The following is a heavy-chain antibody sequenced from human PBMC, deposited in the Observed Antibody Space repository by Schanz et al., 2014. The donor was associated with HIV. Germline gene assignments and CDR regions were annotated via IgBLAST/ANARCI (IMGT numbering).Heavy chain of an antibody. CDR1: GFSFSSYV. Sequence: QVQVVESGGGVVQPGRSLRLSCAASGFSFSSYVMHWVRQAPGKGLEWVAVIWYDGNSKYYADSVKGRFTISRDNSKNTLYLQMNSLRADDTAVYYCAKTTWGRRVDAFDIWGQGTMVTVSS. CDR3: AKTTWGRRVDAFDI. CDR2: IWYDGNSK. V-gene: IGHV3-33*06. J-gene: IGHJ3*02. D-gene: IGHD3-16*01.